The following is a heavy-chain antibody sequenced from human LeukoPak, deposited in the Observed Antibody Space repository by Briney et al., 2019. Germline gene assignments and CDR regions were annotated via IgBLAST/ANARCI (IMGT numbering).Heavy chain of an antibody. J-gene: IGHJ4*02. CDR2: INPINGGI. V-gene: IGHV1-2*02. D-gene: IGHD1-26*01. CDR3: ARGPSDASFDY. CDR1: GYTFSAYY. Sequence: ASVKVSCKTSGYTFSAYYIHWMRQAPGQGFEWMGWINPINGGIRVAQKFQGRVTMTRDTSMNTVYVELSGLLTDDTAVYFCARGPSDASFDYWGQGTLVTVPS.